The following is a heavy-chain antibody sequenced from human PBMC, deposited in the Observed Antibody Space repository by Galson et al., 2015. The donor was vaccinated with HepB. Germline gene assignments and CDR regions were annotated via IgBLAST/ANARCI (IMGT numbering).Heavy chain of an antibody. CDR3: ARGGAAAGRGWWFDP. V-gene: IGHV1-18*01. D-gene: IGHD6-13*01. Sequence: SVKVSCKASGGTFSSYAISWVRQAPGQGPEWMGWISGSNGDTKYAQKFQGRVTMTTDTSASTAYMELRSLRSGDTAVYYCARGGAAAGRGWWFDPWGQGTLVTVSS. J-gene: IGHJ5*02. CDR1: GGTFSSYA. CDR2: ISGSNGDT.